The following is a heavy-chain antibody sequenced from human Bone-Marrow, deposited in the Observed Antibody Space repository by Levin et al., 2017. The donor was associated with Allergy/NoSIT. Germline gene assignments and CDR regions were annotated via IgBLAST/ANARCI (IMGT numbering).Heavy chain of an antibody. J-gene: IGHJ2*01. V-gene: IGHV3-15*01. Sequence: PGGSLRLSCAASGFPFNNAWMTWVRQAPGKGLEWVGRIKSENDGGTTEYAAPVKGRFVFSRDDLENTLFLQMNSLKTEDTAVYYCPTARFLPTFDLWGRGTLVTVSS. CDR3: PTARFLPTFDL. CDR2: IKSENDGGTT. CDR1: GFPFNNAW. D-gene: IGHD2/OR15-2a*01.